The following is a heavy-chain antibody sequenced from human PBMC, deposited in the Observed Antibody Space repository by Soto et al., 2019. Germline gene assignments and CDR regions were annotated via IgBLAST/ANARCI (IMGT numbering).Heavy chain of an antibody. J-gene: IGHJ4*02. Sequence: SETLSLTCTVSGGSISSGGYYWSWIRQHPGKGLEWIGYIYYSGSTYYNPSLKNRVTISVDTSKNQFSLKLSSVTAADTAVYYCASRPYDILTGYHPARYYFDYWGQGTLVTVSS. D-gene: IGHD3-9*01. V-gene: IGHV4-31*03. CDR3: ASRPYDILTGYHPARYYFDY. CDR1: GGSISSGGYY. CDR2: IYYSGST.